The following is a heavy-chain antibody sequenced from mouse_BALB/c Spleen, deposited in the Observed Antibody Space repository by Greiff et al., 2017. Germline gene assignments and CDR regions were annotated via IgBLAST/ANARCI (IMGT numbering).Heavy chain of an antibody. Sequence: QVQLKQSGAELMKPGASVKISCKATGYTFSSYWIEWVKQRPGHGLEWIGEILPGSGSTNYNEKFKGKATFTADTSSNTAYMQLSSLTSEDSAVYYCASGNYFDYWGQGTTLTVSS. CDR3: ASGNYFDY. V-gene: IGHV1-9*01. D-gene: IGHD1-1*02. CDR1: GYTFSSYW. J-gene: IGHJ2*01. CDR2: ILPGSGST.